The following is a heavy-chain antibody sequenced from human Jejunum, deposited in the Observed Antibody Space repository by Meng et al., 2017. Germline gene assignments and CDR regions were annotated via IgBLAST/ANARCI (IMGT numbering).Heavy chain of an antibody. CDR2: IWHDGSKV. J-gene: IGHJ4*02. Sequence: QVQLVESSGGVVQPGKSLRLSCAASGFNFTNYGMHWVRQAPGKGLEWVAVIWHDGSKVFYADSVRGRFTISRDNSHNTVDLQMNSVRVDDTAVYFCLRGRDYWGQGTLVTVSS. CDR1: GFNFTNYG. D-gene: IGHD3-10*01. CDR3: LRGRDY. V-gene: IGHV3-33*01.